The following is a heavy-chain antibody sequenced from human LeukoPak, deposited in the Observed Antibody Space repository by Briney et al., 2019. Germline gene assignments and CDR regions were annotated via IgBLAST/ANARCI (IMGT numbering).Heavy chain of an antibody. CDR2: IYYSGST. CDR3: ARDRGRGAAFFDR. D-gene: IGHD6-13*01. V-gene: IGHV4-59*12. J-gene: IGHJ4*02. CDR1: GGSISTYY. Sequence: PSETLSLTCTVSGGSISTYYWSWIRQPPGKGLEWIGYIYYSGSTKYNPSLKSRVTVSLDTSKNQFSLELTSVTAADTAVYYCARDRGRGAAFFDRWGQGTLVTVSS.